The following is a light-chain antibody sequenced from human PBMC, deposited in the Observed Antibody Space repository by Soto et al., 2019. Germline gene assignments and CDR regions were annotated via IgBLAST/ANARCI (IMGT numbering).Light chain of an antibody. Sequence: EIVLTQSPGTLSLSPGERATLSCRASQTVSSRDLAWYQQRPGQAPRLLIYGASTRATGIPDRFSGSGSGTDFTLTSSRLEPEDFAVYSCQQYATSPRTFGQGTKVEIK. CDR2: GAS. J-gene: IGKJ1*01. CDR1: QTVSSRD. CDR3: QQYATSPRT. V-gene: IGKV3-20*01.